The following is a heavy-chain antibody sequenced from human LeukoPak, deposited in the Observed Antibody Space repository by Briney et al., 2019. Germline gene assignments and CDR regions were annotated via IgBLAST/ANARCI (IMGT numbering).Heavy chain of an antibody. V-gene: IGHV3-23*01. D-gene: IGHD3-10*01. Sequence: GGSLRLSCAASGFTFSSYAMSWVRQAPGEGLEWVSAISGSGGSTYYAASVKGRFPISRDNSKNTLYLEMNSLRAEDTAVYYCAKDLRGYYGSGSPSGLDYWGQGTLVTVSS. CDR2: ISGSGGST. CDR1: GFTFSSYA. J-gene: IGHJ4*02. CDR3: AKDLRGYYGSGSPSGLDY.